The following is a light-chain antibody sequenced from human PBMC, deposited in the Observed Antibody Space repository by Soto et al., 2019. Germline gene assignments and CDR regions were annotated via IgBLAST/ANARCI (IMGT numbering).Light chain of an antibody. Sequence: QSVLTQPPSASGTPGQRVTISCSGSSSNIGSNYVYWYQQLPGTAPKLLIYRNNQRPSGVPDRFSGSKSGTSASLGISWLRSEEEADYYCAAWDDSLSGVVFGGGTKLTVL. CDR3: AAWDDSLSGVV. V-gene: IGLV1-47*01. J-gene: IGLJ2*01. CDR2: RNN. CDR1: SSNIGSNY.